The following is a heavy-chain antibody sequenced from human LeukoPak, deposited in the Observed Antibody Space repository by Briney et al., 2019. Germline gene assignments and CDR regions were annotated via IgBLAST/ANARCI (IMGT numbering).Heavy chain of an antibody. D-gene: IGHD3-9*01. J-gene: IGHJ4*02. CDR1: GGSISSGGYS. CDR2: IYHSGST. V-gene: IGHV4-30-2*01. CDR3: ARGRYFDWGLDY. Sequence: SETLSLTCAVSGGSISSGGYSWSWLRQPPGKGLEWIGYIYHSGSTYYNPSLKSRVTISVDRSKNQFSLELSSVTAADTAVYYCARGRYFDWGLDYWGQGTLVTVSS.